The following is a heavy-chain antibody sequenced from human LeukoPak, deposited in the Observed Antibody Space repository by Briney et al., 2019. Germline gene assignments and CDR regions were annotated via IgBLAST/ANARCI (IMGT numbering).Heavy chain of an antibody. CDR2: IIPIFGTA. V-gene: IGHV1-69*06. D-gene: IGHD3-10*01. CDR1: GGTFSIYA. J-gene: IGHJ4*02. CDR3: ARDPVGLWFGDCDY. Sequence: GASVNVSYKASGGTFSIYAISWVRQAPGQGREWRGGIIPIFGTAHYPQKFQGRVTITGDKSTSTAYMELSRLRPEDTTVYYCARDPVGLWFGDCDYWGQGTLVTVSS.